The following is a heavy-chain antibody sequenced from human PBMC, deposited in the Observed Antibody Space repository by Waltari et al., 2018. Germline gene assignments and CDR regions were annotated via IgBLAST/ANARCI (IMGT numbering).Heavy chain of an antibody. Sequence: QVQLVQSGAEVKKPGSSVKVSCKASGGTFSSYAISWVRPAPGQGIGGMGGLNPVLGIRSYATKSQGKGTITADESTSTAYRELSSLRSEETAVYYCAGSPMASTHQAAMYSWFDPWGQGTLVTVSS. V-gene: IGHV1-69*04. J-gene: IGHJ5*02. CDR3: AGSPMASTHQAAMYSWFDP. CDR2: LNPVLGIR. CDR1: GGTFSSYA. D-gene: IGHD2-2*01.